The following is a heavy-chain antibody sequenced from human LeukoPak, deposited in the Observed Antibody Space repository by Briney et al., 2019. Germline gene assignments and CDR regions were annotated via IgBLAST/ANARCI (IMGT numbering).Heavy chain of an antibody. CDR1: GYTFTSYS. V-gene: IGHV1-18*01. CDR3: AREYYGPRYCDY. J-gene: IGHJ4*02. CDR2: ISAYNGNT. D-gene: IGHD4-17*01. Sequence: GASVKVSCKASGYTFTSYSISWVRQAPGQGLEWMGWISAYNGNTNYTQKLQGRVTMTTDTSTSTAYMELRSLRSDDTAVYYCAREYYGPRYCDYWGQGTLVTVSS.